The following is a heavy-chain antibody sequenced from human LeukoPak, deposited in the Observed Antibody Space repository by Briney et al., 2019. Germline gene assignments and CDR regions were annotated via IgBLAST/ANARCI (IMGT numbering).Heavy chain of an antibody. CDR2: ISYDGSNK. Sequence: GGSLRLCCAASGFTFSSYAMHWVRQAPGKGLEWVAVISYDGSNKYYADSVKGRFTISRDNSKNTLYLQMNSLRAEDTAVYYCARDEGGSSCFAYWGQGTLVTVSS. D-gene: IGHD6-13*01. CDR1: GFTFSSYA. CDR3: ARDEGGSSCFAY. J-gene: IGHJ4*02. V-gene: IGHV3-30-3*01.